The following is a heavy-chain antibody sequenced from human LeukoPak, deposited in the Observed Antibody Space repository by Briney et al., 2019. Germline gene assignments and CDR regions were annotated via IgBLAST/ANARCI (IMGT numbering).Heavy chain of an antibody. Sequence: GWSLRLSCAASGFTFSSYWMHWVRQAPGKGLVWVSRINSDQSSTSYADSVKGRFTISRDNAKNTLYLQMNSLRAEDTAVYYCASYEDYLYYWGQGTLVTVSS. J-gene: IGHJ4*02. CDR2: INSDQSST. CDR3: ASYEDYLYY. D-gene: IGHD3-3*01. CDR1: GFTFSSYW. V-gene: IGHV3-74*01.